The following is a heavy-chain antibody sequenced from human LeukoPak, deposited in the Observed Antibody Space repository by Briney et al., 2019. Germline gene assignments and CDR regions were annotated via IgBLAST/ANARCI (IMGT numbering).Heavy chain of an antibody. CDR3: ATDRAPRPYSSGWYWFDP. D-gene: IGHD6-19*01. CDR2: FDPEDGET. Sequence: ASVKVSCKVSGYTLTELSMHWVRQAPGKGLEWMGGFDPEDGETIYAQKFQGRVTMTEDTSTDTAYMELSSLRSEDTAVYYCATDRAPRPYSSGWYWFDPWGQGTLVTVSS. J-gene: IGHJ5*02. V-gene: IGHV1-24*01. CDR1: GYTLTELS.